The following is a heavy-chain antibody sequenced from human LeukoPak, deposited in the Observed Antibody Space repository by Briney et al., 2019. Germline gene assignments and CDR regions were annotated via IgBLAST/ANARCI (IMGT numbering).Heavy chain of an antibody. J-gene: IGHJ4*02. CDR3: ARSWDFTIGY. V-gene: IGHV3-48*01. Sequence: PGGSLRLSCAASGFTFSSYSMNWVRQAPGKGLEWVSYISSSSSTIYYADSVKGRFTISRDNAKNSLYLHMNSLRAEDTAVYYCARSWDFTIGYWGQGTLVTVSS. D-gene: IGHD3-3*01. CDR1: GFTFSSYS. CDR2: ISSSSSTI.